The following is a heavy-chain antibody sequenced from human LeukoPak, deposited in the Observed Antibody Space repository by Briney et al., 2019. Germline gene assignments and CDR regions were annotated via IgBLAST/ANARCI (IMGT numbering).Heavy chain of an antibody. CDR2: ISSSGSTI. CDR1: GFTFSDYY. D-gene: IGHD1-14*01. Sequence: GGSLTLLCAAWGFTFSDYYMRWIRRAPGEGVEGVSYISSSGSTIYYAASLKGRFTISRDHAKNSLYLQMNSLRAEDTAVYYCARDLNQTYYYYGMDVWGQGTTVTVSS. J-gene: IGHJ6*02. V-gene: IGHV3-11*01. CDR3: ARDLNQTYYYYGMDV.